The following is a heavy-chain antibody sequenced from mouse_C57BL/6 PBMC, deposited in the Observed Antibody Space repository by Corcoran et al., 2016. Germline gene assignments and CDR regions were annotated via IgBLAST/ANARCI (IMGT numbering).Heavy chain of an antibody. J-gene: IGHJ2*01. CDR3: ARRTVGSSSYYFDY. CDR2: INTYSGVP. D-gene: IGHD1-1*01. Sequence: QIQLVQSGPELKKPGETVKISCKASGYTFTTYGMSWVKQAPGKGLKWMGWINTYSGVPTYADDFKGRFAFSLETSASTAYLQINNLKNEDTATYFCARRTVGSSSYYFDYWGQGTTLTVSS. V-gene: IGHV9-3*01. CDR1: GYTFTTYG.